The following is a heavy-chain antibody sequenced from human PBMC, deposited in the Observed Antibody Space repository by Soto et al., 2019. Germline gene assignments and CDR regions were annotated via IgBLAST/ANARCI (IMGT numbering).Heavy chain of an antibody. V-gene: IGHV3-30*18. D-gene: IGHD3-10*01. Sequence: QVQLVESGGGVVQPGRSLRLSCAASGFTFSSYGMHWVRQAPGKGLEWVALISYDGSDNYYAGSVKGRFTISRDNSKNTLYLQMNSLRAEDTAVYYCAKVMGVRGVTSGAVYWGQGTLVTVSS. J-gene: IGHJ4*02. CDR3: AKVMGVRGVTSGAVY. CDR1: GFTFSSYG. CDR2: ISYDGSDN.